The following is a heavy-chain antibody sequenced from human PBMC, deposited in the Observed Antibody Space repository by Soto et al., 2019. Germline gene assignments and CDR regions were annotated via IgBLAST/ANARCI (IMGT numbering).Heavy chain of an antibody. CDR3: ARVNLGATLWLQFWGKYYFAF. V-gene: IGHV4-34*01. Sequence: PSETLSLTCAVYGGSFSGYYWSWIRQPPGKGLEWIGEINHSGSTNYNPSLKSRVTISVDTSKNQFSLKLSSVTAADTAVYYCARVNLGATLWLQFWGKYYFAFRGQGTLVIVSS. CDR2: INHSGST. CDR1: GGSFSGYY. J-gene: IGHJ4*02. D-gene: IGHD3-16*01.